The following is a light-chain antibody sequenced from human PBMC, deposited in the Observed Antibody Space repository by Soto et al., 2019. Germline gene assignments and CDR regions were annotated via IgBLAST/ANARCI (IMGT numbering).Light chain of an antibody. Sequence: DIQMTQSPSSLSASVGDRVTITCRASESISSYVNWYQQRPGKAPKVLIYGASSLQSGVPSRFSGSGYGTDFTLTVSNLQPEDFATYYCQQTHSAPRTFGQGTRLDIK. CDR3: QQTHSAPRT. J-gene: IGKJ1*01. V-gene: IGKV1-39*01. CDR2: GAS. CDR1: ESISSY.